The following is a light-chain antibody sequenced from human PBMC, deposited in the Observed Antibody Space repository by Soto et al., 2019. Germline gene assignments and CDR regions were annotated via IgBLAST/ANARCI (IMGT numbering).Light chain of an antibody. CDR2: GAS. CDR1: QSVSSN. J-gene: IGKJ1*01. CDR3: QQYNNWPPWT. Sequence: EIVMTQSPATLSVSPGERATLSCRASQSVSSNLAWYQQKPGQAPRLLIYGASTRATGIQARFSGSGSGTEFTLTISSLQSEDFAVYYCQQYNNWPPWTFGQGTKVEIE. V-gene: IGKV3-15*01.